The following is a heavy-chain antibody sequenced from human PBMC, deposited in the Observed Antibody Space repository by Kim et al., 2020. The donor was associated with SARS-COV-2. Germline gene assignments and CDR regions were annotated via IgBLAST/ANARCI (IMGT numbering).Heavy chain of an antibody. CDR1: GFRFSDSV. J-gene: IGHJ5*01. Sequence: GGSLRLSCAASGFRFSDSVLHWVRQAPGKGLEWVGRVRRKVNNSGKEYAASVKGRFTISRDDSKNTAFLQMTSLKVEDTAIYYCTRQECSGGSCYRWFD. V-gene: IGHV3-73*01. D-gene: IGHD2-15*01. CDR2: VRRKVNNSGK. CDR3: TRQECSGGSCYRWFD.